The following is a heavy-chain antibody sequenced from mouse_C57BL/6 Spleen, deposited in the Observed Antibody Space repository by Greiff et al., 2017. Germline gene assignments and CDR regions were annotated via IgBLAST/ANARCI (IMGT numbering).Heavy chain of an antibody. CDR3: ASYYSNYPAWFAY. Sequence: EVKVIESGGGLVQPGGSLKLSCAASGIDFSRYWMSWVRRAPGKGLEWIGEINPDSSTINYAPSLKDKFIISRDNAKNTLYLQMSKVRSEDTALYYCASYYSNYPAWFAYWGQGTLVTVSA. CDR1: GIDFSRYW. D-gene: IGHD2-5*01. CDR2: INPDSSTI. V-gene: IGHV4-1*01. J-gene: IGHJ3*01.